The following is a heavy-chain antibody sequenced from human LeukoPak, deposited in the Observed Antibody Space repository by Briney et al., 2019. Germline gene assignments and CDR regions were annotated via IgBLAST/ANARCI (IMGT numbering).Heavy chain of an antibody. D-gene: IGHD2-2*01. CDR1: GYAFSNFG. V-gene: IGHV1-18*01. CDR3: ARDGTSTDDY. J-gene: IGHJ4*02. Sequence: ASVKVSCKASGYAFSNFGINWVRQAPGQGLEWMGWISGNNDNPNYGQKFQGRFTVTTDSSTNTAYMELRDLRFDDTAVYYCARDGTSTDDYWGQGTLVTVSS. CDR2: ISGNNDNP.